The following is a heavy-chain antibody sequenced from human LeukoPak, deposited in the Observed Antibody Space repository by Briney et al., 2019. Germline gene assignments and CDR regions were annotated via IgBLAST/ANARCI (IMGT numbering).Heavy chain of an antibody. V-gene: IGHV3-7*01. CDR1: GFTFSSSW. D-gene: IGHD3-10*01. Sequence: GGSLRLSCAASGFTFSSSWMTWVRQAPGKGLEWVANIKPDGSDKYYVDSVKGRFTISRDNVKNSLYLQLNSLRGEDTAVYYCARGGSAGYWGQGTLVTVSS. J-gene: IGHJ4*02. CDR2: IKPDGSDK. CDR3: ARGGSAGY.